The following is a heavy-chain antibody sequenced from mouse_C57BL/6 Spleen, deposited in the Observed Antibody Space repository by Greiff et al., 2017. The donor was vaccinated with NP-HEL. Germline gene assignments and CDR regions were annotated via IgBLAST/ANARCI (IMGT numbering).Heavy chain of an antibody. Sequence: VQLQQPGAELVRPGSSVKLSCKASGYTFTSYWMHWVKQRPIQGLEWIGNIDPSDSETHYNQKFKDKATLTVDKSSSTAYMQLSSLTSEDSAVYYCAGSSPYAMDYWGQGTSVTVSS. V-gene: IGHV1-52*01. CDR1: GYTFTSYW. CDR3: AGSSPYAMDY. D-gene: IGHD1-1*01. CDR2: IDPSDSET. J-gene: IGHJ4*01.